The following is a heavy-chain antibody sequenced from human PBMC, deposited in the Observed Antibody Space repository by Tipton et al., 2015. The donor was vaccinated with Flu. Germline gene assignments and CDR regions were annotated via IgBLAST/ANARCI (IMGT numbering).Heavy chain of an antibody. D-gene: IGHD1-26*01. Sequence: SLRLSCAASGFTFSNYAMSWVRQTPGKGLECVSGISYTGDSTFYADSVKGRFTISRDNSKNMLYLQINSLRAEDTALYYCAKAVTPGELRRGFGSWGQGILVTVSS. V-gene: IGHV3-23*01. CDR3: AKAVTPGELRRGFGS. CDR1: GFTFSNYA. J-gene: IGHJ4*02. CDR2: ISYTGDST.